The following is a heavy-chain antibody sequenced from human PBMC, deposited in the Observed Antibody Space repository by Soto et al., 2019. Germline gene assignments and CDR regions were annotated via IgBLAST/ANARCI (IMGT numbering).Heavy chain of an antibody. J-gene: IGHJ2*01. CDR1: GFTFSSYA. CDR3: ARPLWRDDYNWGYFDL. V-gene: IGHV3-30-3*01. CDR2: ISYDGSNK. D-gene: IGHD4-4*01. Sequence: QVQLVESGGGVVQPGRSLRLSCAASGFTFSSYAMHWVRQAPGKGLEWVAVISYDGSNKYYADSVKGRFTISRDNFKNTLYLQMNSLRAEDTAMYYCARPLWRDDYNWGYFDLWGRSTVVTVSS.